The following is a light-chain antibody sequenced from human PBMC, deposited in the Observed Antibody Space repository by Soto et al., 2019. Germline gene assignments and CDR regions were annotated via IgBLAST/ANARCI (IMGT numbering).Light chain of an antibody. V-gene: IGLV1-47*01. J-gene: IGLJ2*01. CDR3: VAWDDSLSVVV. CDR1: TSNLEDNH. Sequence: QSVLTQPPSASGTPGQRVTISCSGNTSNLEDNHVYWYRRLPGTAPRLLLYRNNQRPSGVPDRFSGSKSGTSASLAISGLRSEDEADCFCVAWDDSLSVVVFGGGTKLTVL. CDR2: RNN.